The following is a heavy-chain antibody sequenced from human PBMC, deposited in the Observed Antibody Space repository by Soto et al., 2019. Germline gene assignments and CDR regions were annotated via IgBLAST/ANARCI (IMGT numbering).Heavy chain of an antibody. CDR2: IYYSGST. CDR1: GGSISSYY. Sequence: TSETLSLTCTFSGGSISSYYWSWIRQPPGKGLEWIGYIYYSGSTNYNPSLKSRVTISVDTSKNQFSLKLSSVTAADTAVYYCASSYGDYPNNWFDPWGQGTLVTVS. D-gene: IGHD4-17*01. CDR3: ASSYGDYPNNWFDP. V-gene: IGHV4-59*08. J-gene: IGHJ5*02.